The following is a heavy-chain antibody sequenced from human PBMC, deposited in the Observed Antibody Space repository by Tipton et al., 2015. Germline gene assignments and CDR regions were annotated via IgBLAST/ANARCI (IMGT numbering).Heavy chain of an antibody. CDR1: GGSVSSGSYY. V-gene: IGHV4-61*01. CDR2: INHSGRP. D-gene: IGHD2-15*01. J-gene: IGHJ4*02. Sequence: TLSLTCTVSGGSVSSGSYYWSWIRQPPGKGLEWIGEINHSGRPNYTPSLKSRVTISVDTSKHQFSLKLSSVTAADTAVYYCTTTQGYWGQGILVTVSS. CDR3: TTTQGY.